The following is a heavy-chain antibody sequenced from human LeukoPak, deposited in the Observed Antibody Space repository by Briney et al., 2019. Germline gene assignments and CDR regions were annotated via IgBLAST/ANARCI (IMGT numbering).Heavy chain of an antibody. CDR3: ASYNYYDSSGYYQTDY. CDR2: IYYSGST. D-gene: IGHD3-22*01. Sequence: PSETLSLTCTVSGGSISSSSYYWGWIRQPPGKGLEWIGSIYYSGSTYYNPSLKSRVTISVDTSKNQFSLKLSSVTAADTAVYYCASYNYYDSSGYYQTDYWGQGTLVTVSS. CDR1: GGSISSSSYY. J-gene: IGHJ4*02. V-gene: IGHV4-39*01.